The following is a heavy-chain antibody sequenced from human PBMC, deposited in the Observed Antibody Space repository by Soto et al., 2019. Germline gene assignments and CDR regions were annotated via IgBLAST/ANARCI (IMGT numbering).Heavy chain of an antibody. D-gene: IGHD3-10*01. V-gene: IGHV1-69*04. J-gene: IGHJ5*02. CDR1: GGTFSSYT. CDR3: ARDLEVRGVEINWFDP. Sequence: GASVKVSCKASGGTFSSYTISWVRQAPGQGLEWMGRIIPILGIANYAQKFQGRVTITADKSTSTAYMELSSLRSEDTAVYYCARDLEVRGVEINWFDPWGQGTLVTVS. CDR2: IIPILGIA.